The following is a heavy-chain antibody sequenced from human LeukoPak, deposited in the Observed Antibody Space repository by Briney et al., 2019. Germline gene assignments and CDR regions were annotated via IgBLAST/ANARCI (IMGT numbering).Heavy chain of an antibody. CDR3: ARSFDWLSSNWFDP. D-gene: IGHD3-9*01. CDR1: GYTFTGYY. Sequence: ASVKVSCKASGYTFTGYYMHWVRQAPGQGLEWMGWINPNSGGTNYAQKFQGRVTMTRDTSISTAYMELSRLRSDDTAVYYYARSFDWLSSNWFDPWGQGTLVTVSS. V-gene: IGHV1-2*02. CDR2: INPNSGGT. J-gene: IGHJ5*02.